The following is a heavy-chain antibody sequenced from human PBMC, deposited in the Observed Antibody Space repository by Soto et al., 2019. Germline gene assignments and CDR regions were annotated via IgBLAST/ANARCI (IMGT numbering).Heavy chain of an antibody. CDR2: ISGYSGST. V-gene: IGHV1-18*01. Sequence: ASVKVSCKASGYTFSNYGISWVRQAPGQGLEGMGWISGYSGSTNYAQKVKGRVTMTIDTSTSTTSSIELRVSASDATAVYYWAKDQSSGWYGKDSSLDVWGRGTAVTVS. D-gene: IGHD6-19*01. CDR3: AKDQSSGWYGKDSSLDV. J-gene: IGHJ6*02. CDR1: GYTFSNYG.